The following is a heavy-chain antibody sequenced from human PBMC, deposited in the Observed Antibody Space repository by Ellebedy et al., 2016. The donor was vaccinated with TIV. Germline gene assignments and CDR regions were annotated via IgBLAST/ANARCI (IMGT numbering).Heavy chain of an antibody. CDR2: IYPSDSGT. CDR3: ASPYYYDMRAFDI. J-gene: IGHJ3*02. V-gene: IGHV5-51*01. D-gene: IGHD3-22*01. CDR1: GYSFTSYW. Sequence: GESLKISXTGSGYSFTSYWIGWVRQMPGKGLEWVGIIYPSDSGTRYSPSFQGPVTISADNSISTAYLQWSSLKASDTGMYYCASPYYYDMRAFDIWGQGTMVTVSS.